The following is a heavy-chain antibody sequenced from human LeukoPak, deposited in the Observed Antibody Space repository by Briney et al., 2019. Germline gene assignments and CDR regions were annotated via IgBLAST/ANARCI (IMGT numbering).Heavy chain of an antibody. D-gene: IGHD1-1*01. J-gene: IGHJ5*02. CDR3: ARDDVAWNDVHWFDP. CDR1: GFTFSYYT. Sequence: GGSLRLSCAASGFTFSYYTMSWVRQAPGKGLEWVSSICSTGSSIYYADSVKGRFTISRGNAKNSLYLQMSSLRVEDTAVYYCARDDVAWNDVHWFDPWGQGTLVTVSS. V-gene: IGHV3-21*01. CDR2: ICSTGSSI.